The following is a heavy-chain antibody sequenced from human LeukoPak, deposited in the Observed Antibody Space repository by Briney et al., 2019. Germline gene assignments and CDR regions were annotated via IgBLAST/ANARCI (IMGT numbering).Heavy chain of an antibody. J-gene: IGHJ4*02. CDR3: ARVDCGSCEGYYFDY. Sequence: PGGSLRLSCAASGFTFSSYWMSWVRQAPGKGLEWVANIKQDGSEKYYVDPVKGRFTISRDNAKNSLYLQMNSLRAEDTAVYYCARVDCGSCEGYYFDYWGQGTLVTVSS. V-gene: IGHV3-7*01. CDR1: GFTFSSYW. CDR2: IKQDGSEK. D-gene: IGHD2-15*01.